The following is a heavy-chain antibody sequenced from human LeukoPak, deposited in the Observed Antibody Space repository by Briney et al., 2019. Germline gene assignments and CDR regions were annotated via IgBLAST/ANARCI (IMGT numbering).Heavy chain of an antibody. CDR2: ISISSTYR. Sequence: GGSLRLSCAASGFTFGTYTMNWVRQAPGKGPEWVSSISISSTYRYYADSVKGRFTMSRDNAKNSLFLQMNSLRAEDTAVYYCARDQPDTAFDYWGQGTLVTVSS. D-gene: IGHD5-18*01. CDR3: ARDQPDTAFDY. J-gene: IGHJ4*02. V-gene: IGHV3-21*01. CDR1: GFTFGTYT.